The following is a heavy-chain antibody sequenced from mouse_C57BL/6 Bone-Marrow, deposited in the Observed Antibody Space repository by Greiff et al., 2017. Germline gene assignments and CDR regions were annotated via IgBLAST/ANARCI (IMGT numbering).Heavy chain of an antibody. CDR2: IYPGSGST. J-gene: IGHJ2*01. V-gene: IGHV1-55*01. CDR3: AREDYGSRNYFDY. Sequence: VQLQQPGAELVKPGASVKMSCKASGYTFTSYWITWVKQRPGQGLEWIGDIYPGSGSTNYNEKFKSKATLTVDTSSSTAYMQLSSLTSEDSAVYYCAREDYGSRNYFDYWGQGTTLTVSS. CDR1: GYTFTSYW. D-gene: IGHD1-1*01.